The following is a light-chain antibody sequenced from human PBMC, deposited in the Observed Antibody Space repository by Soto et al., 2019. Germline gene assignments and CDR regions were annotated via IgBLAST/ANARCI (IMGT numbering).Light chain of an antibody. CDR3: QQYYDDSPS. J-gene: IGKJ4*01. CDR2: AAS. Sequence: DIQMTQSPSSLSASIGDRVTITCRASQSISSYLHWYQQKPGKVPKLLIYAASSLQTGVPSRFSGSGSGTDFTLTISSLQPEDFATYYCQQYYDDSPSFGGGTRVEIK. CDR1: QSISSY. V-gene: IGKV1-39*01.